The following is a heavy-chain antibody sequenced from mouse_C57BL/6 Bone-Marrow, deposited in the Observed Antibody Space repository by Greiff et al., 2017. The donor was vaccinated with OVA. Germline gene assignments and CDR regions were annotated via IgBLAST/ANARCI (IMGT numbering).Heavy chain of an antibody. Sequence: QVQLQQPGAELVKPGASVKMSCKASGYTFTSYWITWVKQRPGQGLEWIGDIYPGSGSTNYNEKFKSKATLTVDTSSSTAYMQLSSLTSEDSAVYYCANIYDGYSPFAYWGQRTLVTVSA. J-gene: IGHJ3*01. D-gene: IGHD2-3*01. V-gene: IGHV1-55*01. CDR1: GYTFTSYW. CDR3: ANIYDGYSPFAY. CDR2: IYPGSGST.